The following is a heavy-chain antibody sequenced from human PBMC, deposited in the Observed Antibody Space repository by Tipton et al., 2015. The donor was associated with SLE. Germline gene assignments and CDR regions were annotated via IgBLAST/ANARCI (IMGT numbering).Heavy chain of an antibody. CDR2: ILYSGSS. CDR1: GGSISSYY. Sequence: TLSLTCTVSGGSISSYYWSWIRQPPGKGLEWMGSILYSGSSNYNPSLKSRVTISVDTSKNQFSLKLSSVTAADTAVYYCARLSGDSTWYVDLWGRGTLVTVSS. V-gene: IGHV4-59*12. CDR3: ARLSGDSTWYVDL. J-gene: IGHJ2*01. D-gene: IGHD7-27*01.